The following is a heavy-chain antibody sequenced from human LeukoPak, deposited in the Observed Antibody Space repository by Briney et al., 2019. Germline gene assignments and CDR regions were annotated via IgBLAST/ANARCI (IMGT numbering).Heavy chain of an antibody. CDR1: EFEPTYFW. J-gene: IGHJ6*04. CDR2: INPDGSES. D-gene: IGHD3-16*02. V-gene: IGHV3-7*01. CDR3: ATFVGTVSGSYTVPGGLLV. Sequence: GGSLRLSCVALEFEPTYFWMTWVRRAPGKGLEWVVNINPDGSESFYLDSVRGRFTISRDNAKKSLYLQMNSLSAEDTAVYYCATFVGTVSGSYTVPGGLLVWGKGTTVSVSS.